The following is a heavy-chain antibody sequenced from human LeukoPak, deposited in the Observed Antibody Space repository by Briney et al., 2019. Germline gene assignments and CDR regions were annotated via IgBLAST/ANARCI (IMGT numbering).Heavy chain of an antibody. J-gene: IGHJ4*02. D-gene: IGHD6-19*01. Sequence: GGSLRLSCAASGFTFSSYAMSWVRQAPGKGLEWVSFIYSGGATYYADSVKGRFTISRDNSKNTVYLEMNSLRAEDTAVYYCARDRMDGSGWYFGYWGQGTLVTVSS. CDR1: GFTFSSYA. CDR2: IYSGGAT. CDR3: ARDRMDGSGWYFGY. V-gene: IGHV3-53*01.